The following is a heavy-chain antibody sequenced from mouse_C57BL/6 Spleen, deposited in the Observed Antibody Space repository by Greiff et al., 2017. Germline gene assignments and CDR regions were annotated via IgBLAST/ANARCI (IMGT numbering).Heavy chain of an antibody. CDR1: GYTFTDYY. CDR3: ARDYYDYGDYYFDY. Sequence: VQLQQSGPELVKPGASVKISCKASGYTFTDYYMNWVKQSHGKSLEWIGDINPNNGGTSYNQKFKGKATLTVDKSSSTAYMELRSLTSEDSAVYHCARDYYDYGDYYFDYWGQGTTLTVSS. D-gene: IGHD2-4*01. V-gene: IGHV1-26*01. CDR2: INPNNGGT. J-gene: IGHJ2*01.